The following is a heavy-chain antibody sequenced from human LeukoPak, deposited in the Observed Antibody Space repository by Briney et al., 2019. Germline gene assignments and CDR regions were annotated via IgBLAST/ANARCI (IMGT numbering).Heavy chain of an antibody. V-gene: IGHV1-2*02. CDR2: INPNSGGT. J-gene: IGHJ5*02. D-gene: IGHD6-19*01. CDR1: GYTFTGYY. CDR3: ARIVSGSAVAGVFNWFDP. Sequence: ASVKVSCKASGYTFTGYYMHWVRQAPGQGLEWMGWINPNSGGTNYAQKLQGRVTMTTDTSTSTAYMELRSLRSDDTAVYYCARIVSGSAVAGVFNWFDPWGQGTLVTVSS.